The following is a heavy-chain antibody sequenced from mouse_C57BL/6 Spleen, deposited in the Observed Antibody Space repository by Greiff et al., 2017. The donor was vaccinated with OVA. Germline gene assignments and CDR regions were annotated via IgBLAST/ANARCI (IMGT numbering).Heavy chain of an antibody. CDR1: GYTFTDHT. J-gene: IGHJ1*03. CDR3: ARDAHYGSSYWYFDV. Sequence: QVQLQQSDAELVKPGASVKISCKVSGYTFTDHTIHWMKQRPEQGLEWIGYIYPRDGSTKYNEKFKGKATLTADKSSSTAYMQLNSLTSEDSAVYFCARDAHYGSSYWYFDVWGTGTTVTVSS. D-gene: IGHD1-1*01. CDR2: IYPRDGST. V-gene: IGHV1-78*01.